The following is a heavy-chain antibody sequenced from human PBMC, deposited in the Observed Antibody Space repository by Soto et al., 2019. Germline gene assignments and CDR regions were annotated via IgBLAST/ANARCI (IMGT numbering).Heavy chain of an antibody. CDR3: ASSNAGWSVFSSY. V-gene: IGHV3-9*03. J-gene: IGHJ4*02. Sequence: EVQLVESGGGLVQPDGSLRLSCAASGFIFEDYALHWVRQAPGKGLEWVSRISWNSASISYEDSVKGRFSISRDNAKNSVYLPMTSLLLEDMALYYRASSNAGWSVFSSYWGEGTLVTVAS. CDR2: ISWNSASI. D-gene: IGHD6-19*01. CDR1: GFIFEDYA.